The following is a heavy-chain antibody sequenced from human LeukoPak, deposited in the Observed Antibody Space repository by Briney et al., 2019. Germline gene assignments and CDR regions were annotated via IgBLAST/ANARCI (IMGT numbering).Heavy chain of an antibody. J-gene: IGHJ4*02. D-gene: IGHD3-16*02. V-gene: IGHV1-2*02. Sequence: ASVKVSCKTTGYTFTGYYMHWVRQAPGQGLEWTGWVNPNSGGTNYAQKFQGRVTMTRDTSISTAYMELSRLRSDDTAVYYCARVTGGRYQSPYYYFDYWGQGTLVTVSS. CDR1: GYTFTGYY. CDR2: VNPNSGGT. CDR3: ARVTGGRYQSPYYYFDY.